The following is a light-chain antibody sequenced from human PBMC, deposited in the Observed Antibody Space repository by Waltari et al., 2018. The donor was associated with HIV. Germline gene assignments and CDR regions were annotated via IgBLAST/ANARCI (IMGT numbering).Light chain of an antibody. V-gene: IGLV2-23*02. CDR1: SSDVGSYTL. J-gene: IGLJ2*01. Sequence: QSALTQPASVSGSPGQSITISCTGTSSDVGSYTLVSWYQQHPGKAPKLMIYEISKRPSGVSNRFSGSKSGNTASLTISGLQAEDEADYFCCSYAGSSTPVLFGGGTKLTVL. CDR3: CSYAGSSTPVL. CDR2: EIS.